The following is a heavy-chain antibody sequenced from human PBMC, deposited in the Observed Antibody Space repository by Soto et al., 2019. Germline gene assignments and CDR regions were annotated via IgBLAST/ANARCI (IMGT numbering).Heavy chain of an antibody. V-gene: IGHV4-34*01. Sequence: SETLSLTCAVYGGSFSGYYWSWIRQPPGKGLEWIGEINHSGSTNYNPSLKSRVTISVDTSKNQFSLKLSSVTAADTAVYYCARDSDYDILTGYYRRRWFDPWGQGTLVTVSS. CDR3: ARDSDYDILTGYYRRRWFDP. D-gene: IGHD3-9*01. CDR1: GGSFSGYY. CDR2: INHSGST. J-gene: IGHJ5*02.